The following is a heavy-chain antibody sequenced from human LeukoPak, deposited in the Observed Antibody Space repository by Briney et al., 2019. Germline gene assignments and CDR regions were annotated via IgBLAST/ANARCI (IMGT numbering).Heavy chain of an antibody. CDR2: IYYSGST. V-gene: IGHV4-39*01. CDR3: ATAALYSSGRYGAFDI. Sequence: SETLSLTCTVSGGSISSSSYYWGWIRQPPGKGLEWIGSIYYSGSTYYNPTLKSRVTISVDTSKNQFSLKLSSVTAADTAVYYCATAALYSSGRYGAFDIWGQGTMVTVSS. CDR1: GGSISSSSYY. J-gene: IGHJ3*02. D-gene: IGHD6-19*01.